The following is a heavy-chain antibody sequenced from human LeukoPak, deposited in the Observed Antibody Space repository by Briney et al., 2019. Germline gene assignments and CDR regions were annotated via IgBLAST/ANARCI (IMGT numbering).Heavy chain of an antibody. J-gene: IGHJ4*02. CDR2: INHSGST. D-gene: IGHD6-13*01. V-gene: IGHV4-34*01. CDR3: ARESDSSSWYVDY. Sequence: PSETLSLTCAVYGGSFSGYYWSWIRQPPGKGLEWIGEINHSGSTNYNPSLKSRVTISVDTSKNQSSLKLSSVTAADTAVYYCARESDSSSWYVDYWGQGTLVTVSS. CDR1: GGSFSGYY.